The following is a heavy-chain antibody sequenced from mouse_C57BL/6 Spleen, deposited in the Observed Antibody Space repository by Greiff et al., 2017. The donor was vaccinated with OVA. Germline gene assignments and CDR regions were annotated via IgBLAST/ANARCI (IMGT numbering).Heavy chain of an antibody. J-gene: IGHJ2*01. D-gene: IGHD2-10*02. CDR3: ARDRYGIFDY. V-gene: IGHV3-1*01. Sequence: EVKVEESGPGMVKPSQSLSLTCTVTGYSITSGYDWHWIRHFPGNKLEWMGYISYSGSTNYNPSLKSRISITHDTSKNHFFLKLNSVTTEDTATYYCARDRYGIFDYWGQGTTLTVSS. CDR1: GYSITSGYD. CDR2: ISYSGST.